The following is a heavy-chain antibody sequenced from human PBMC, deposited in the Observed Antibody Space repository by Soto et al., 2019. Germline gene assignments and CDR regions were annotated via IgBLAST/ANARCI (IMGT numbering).Heavy chain of an antibody. J-gene: IGHJ4*02. D-gene: IGHD6-19*01. Sequence: QLTLKESGPTLVKPTQTLTLTCTFSGFSLSTSGVGVGWIRQPPGKALEWLALIYWDDDKHYSPSLKSMLTIPKDTTKHQVVLTMTNMDPVDTATYYCAHRPCSSGWYPSYYFDYWGQGTLVTVSS. CDR3: AHRPCSSGWYPSYYFDY. CDR2: IYWDDDK. V-gene: IGHV2-5*02. CDR1: GFSLSTSGVG.